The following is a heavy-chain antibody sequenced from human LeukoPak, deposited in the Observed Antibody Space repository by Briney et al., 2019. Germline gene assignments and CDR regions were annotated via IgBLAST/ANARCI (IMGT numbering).Heavy chain of an antibody. J-gene: IGHJ4*02. D-gene: IGHD6-19*01. CDR2: IYSGGST. CDR1: GFTVSSNH. V-gene: IGHV3-53*01. Sequence: GGSLRLSCAASGFTVSSNHMSWVRQAPGKGLEWVSVIYSGGSTYYADSVKGRFTISRDNSKNTLYLQMNSLRAEDTAVYYCASGIAVAGTGTEIDYWGQGTLVTVSS. CDR3: ASGIAVAGTGTEIDY.